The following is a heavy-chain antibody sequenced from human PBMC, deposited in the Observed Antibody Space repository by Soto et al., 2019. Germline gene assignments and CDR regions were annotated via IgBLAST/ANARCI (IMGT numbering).Heavy chain of an antibody. V-gene: IGHV3-48*01. D-gene: IGHD1-20*01. CDR2: ISSSSSVL. Sequence: EVQLVESGGGLVQPGGSLRLSCATSGFILSDCAMNWVRQAPGKGLEWVSYISSSSSVLDYADSVKGRFTVSRDNARNSLYLQMNSLRAEDKAVYYCARDINLYYNWYYYMDVCGKGTTVTVSS. CDR3: ARDINLYYNWYYYMDV. CDR1: GFILSDCA. J-gene: IGHJ6*03.